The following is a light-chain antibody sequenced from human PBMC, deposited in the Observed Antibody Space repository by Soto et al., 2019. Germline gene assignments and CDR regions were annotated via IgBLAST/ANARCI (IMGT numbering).Light chain of an antibody. CDR1: SSNLGNNY. J-gene: IGLJ3*02. Sequence: QPVLTQPPSASGTPGQRVTISCSGSSSNLGNNYVYWYQQFPGTAPKLLIYRNNQRPSGVPDRFSGSKSGTSASLAISGLRSEDEADYYCASWDDSLNWVFGGGTKLTVL. CDR2: RNN. CDR3: ASWDDSLNWV. V-gene: IGLV1-47*01.